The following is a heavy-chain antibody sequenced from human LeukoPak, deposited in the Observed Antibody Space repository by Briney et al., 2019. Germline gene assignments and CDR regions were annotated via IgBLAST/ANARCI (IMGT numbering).Heavy chain of an antibody. V-gene: IGHV3-13*04. Sequence: GGSLILSCVASGFTFRSYDMFWVRQPTGKGLEWVSGIGTAGDTNYADSVKGRFTISRENAKNSLYLQMNSLRAGDTAVYYCARGSSYDILSRYYGMDVWGQGTTVTVSS. CDR3: ARGSSYDILSRYYGMDV. CDR2: IGTAGDT. J-gene: IGHJ6*02. CDR1: GFTFRSYD. D-gene: IGHD3-9*01.